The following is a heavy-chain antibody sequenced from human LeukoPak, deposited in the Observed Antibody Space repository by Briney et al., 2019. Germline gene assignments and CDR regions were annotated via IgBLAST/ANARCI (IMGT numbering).Heavy chain of an antibody. CDR1: GGSFSGYY. V-gene: IGHV4-34*01. D-gene: IGHD3-16*01. J-gene: IGHJ4*02. CDR3: ARETAGGGYDY. CDR2: INHSGST. Sequence: SETLSLTCAVYGGSFSGYYWSWIRQPPGKGLEWIGEINHSGSTNYNPSLKSRVTISVDTSKNQFSLKLSSVIAADTAVYYCARETAGGGYDYWGQGTLVTVSS.